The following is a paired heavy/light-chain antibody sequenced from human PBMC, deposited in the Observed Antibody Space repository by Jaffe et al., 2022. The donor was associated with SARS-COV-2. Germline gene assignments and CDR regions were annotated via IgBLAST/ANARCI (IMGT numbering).Heavy chain of an antibody. Sequence: QVQLQESGPGLVKPSETLSLTCTVSGGSISSYYWSWIRQPAGKGLEWIGRIYTSGSTNYNPSLKSRVTMSVDTSKNQFSLKLSSVTAADTAVYYCAREAKGSSSFESDVWGQGTTVTVSS. D-gene: IGHD6-6*01. V-gene: IGHV4-4*07. J-gene: IGHJ6*02. CDR1: GGSISSYY. CDR3: AREAKGSSSFESDV. CDR2: IYTSGST.
Light chain of an antibody. CDR2: QDS. CDR3: QAWDSSTAV. CDR1: KLGDKY. Sequence: SYELTQPPSVSVSPGQTASITCSGDKLGDKYACWYQQKPGQSPVLVIYQDSKRPSGIPERFSGSNSGNTATLTISGTQAMDEADYYCQAWDSSTAVFGTGTKVTVL. J-gene: IGLJ1*01. V-gene: IGLV3-1*01.